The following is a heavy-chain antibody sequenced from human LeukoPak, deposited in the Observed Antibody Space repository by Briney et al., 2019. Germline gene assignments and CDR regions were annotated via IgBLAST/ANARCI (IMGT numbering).Heavy chain of an antibody. CDR1: GGSISSYY. J-gene: IGHJ6*02. CDR3: ARSLATTSYGMDV. D-gene: IGHD5-12*01. Sequence: PSETLSLTCTVSGGSISSYYWSWIRQPPGKGLEWIGYIYYSGSTNYNPSLKSRVTISVDTSKNQFSLKLSSVTAADTAVYYCARSLATTSYGMDVWGQGTTVTVSS. CDR2: IYYSGST. V-gene: IGHV4-59*08.